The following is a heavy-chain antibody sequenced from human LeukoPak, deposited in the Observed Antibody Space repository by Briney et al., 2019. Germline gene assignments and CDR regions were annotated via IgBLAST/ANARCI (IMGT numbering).Heavy chain of an antibody. J-gene: IGHJ4*02. V-gene: IGHV4-59*12. CDR1: GGSISSYY. CDR3: ARVPSHFDY. CDR2: IYYSGST. Sequence: PSETLSLTCTVSGGSISSYYWSWIRQPPGKGLEWIGYIYYSGSTYYNPSLKSRVTISVDTSKNQFSLKLSSVTAADTAVYYCARVPSHFDYWGQGTLVTVSS.